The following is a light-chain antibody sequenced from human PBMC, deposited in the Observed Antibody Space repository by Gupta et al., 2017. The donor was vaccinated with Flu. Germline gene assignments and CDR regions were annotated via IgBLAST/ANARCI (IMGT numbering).Light chain of an antibody. CDR3: QQRSNWPGA. J-gene: IGKJ3*01. V-gene: IGKV3-11*01. CDR1: QSVSSY. CDR2: DAS. Sequence: PATVSLSPGERATLSCRASQSVSSYLAWYQQKPGQAPRLLIYDASNRATGIPARFSGSGSGTDFTLTISSLEPEDFAVYYCQQRSNWPGAFGPGTKVDIK.